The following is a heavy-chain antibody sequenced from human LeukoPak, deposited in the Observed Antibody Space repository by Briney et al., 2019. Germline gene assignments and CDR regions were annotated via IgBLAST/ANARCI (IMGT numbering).Heavy chain of an antibody. CDR2: IFYSGRT. D-gene: IGHD6-13*01. V-gene: IGHV4-39*07. J-gene: IGHJ4*02. Sequence: SETLSLTCTVSGGSISTSNYYWGWIRQPPGKGLEWIGNIFYSGRTYYNPSLKSRVTMSVDTSKNQFSLRLSSLNAADTAVYYCARDILATSIAAPYYWGQGTLVTVSS. CDR1: GGSISTSNYY. CDR3: ARDILATSIAAPYY.